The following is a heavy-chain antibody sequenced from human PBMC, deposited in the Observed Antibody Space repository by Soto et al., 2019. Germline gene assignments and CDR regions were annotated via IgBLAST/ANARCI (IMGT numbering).Heavy chain of an antibody. CDR2: IIPIFGIA. Sequence: SVKVSCKASGCTFSSYAISWVRQAPGQGLEWMGGIIPIFGIANYAQKFQGRVTITADGSTSTAYMELSSLRSEDTAVYYCARSIAAAVSRGFDPWGQGTLVTVSS. CDR1: GCTFSSYA. V-gene: IGHV1-69*13. CDR3: ARSIAAAVSRGFDP. D-gene: IGHD6-13*01. J-gene: IGHJ5*02.